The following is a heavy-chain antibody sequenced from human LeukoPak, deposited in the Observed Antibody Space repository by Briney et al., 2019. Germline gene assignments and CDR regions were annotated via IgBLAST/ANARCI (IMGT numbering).Heavy chain of an antibody. CDR3: ARGVGYCSSTSCYGNNWFDP. Sequence: ASVKVSCKASGYTFTGYAMHWVRQAPGQRLEWMGWINAGNGNTKYSQKFQGRVTITRDTSASTAYMELSSLRSEDTAVYYCARGVGYCSSTSCYGNNWFDPWGQGTLVTVSS. J-gene: IGHJ5*02. CDR2: INAGNGNT. D-gene: IGHD2-2*03. V-gene: IGHV1-3*01. CDR1: GYTFTGYA.